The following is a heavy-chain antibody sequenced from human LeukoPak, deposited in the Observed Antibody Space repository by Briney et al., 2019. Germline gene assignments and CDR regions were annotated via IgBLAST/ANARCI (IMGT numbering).Heavy chain of an antibody. CDR3: ARAPYYDFWSGYPYYYYYGMDV. D-gene: IGHD3-3*01. CDR2: INHSGST. V-gene: IGHV4-34*01. J-gene: IGHJ6*02. Sequence: SETLSLTCAVYGGSFSGYYWSWIRQPPGKGLEWIGEINHSGSTNYNPSLKSRVTISVDTSKNQFSLKLSSVSAADTAVYYCARAPYYDFWSGYPYYYYYGMDVWGQGTTVTVSS. CDR1: GGSFSGYY.